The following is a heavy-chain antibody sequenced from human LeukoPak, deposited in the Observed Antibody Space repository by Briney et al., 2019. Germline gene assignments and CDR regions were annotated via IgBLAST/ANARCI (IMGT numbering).Heavy chain of an antibody. CDR3: ARVGRNYDFWSGSPGDYYMDV. CDR1: GFTFSSYS. V-gene: IGHV3-21*01. Sequence: GGSLRLSCAASGFTFSSYSMNWVRQAPGKGLEWVSSIISSSSYIYYADSVKGRFTISRDNAKNSLYLQMNSLRAEDTAVYYCARVGRNYDFWSGSPGDYYMDVWGKGTTVTVSS. J-gene: IGHJ6*03. CDR2: IISSSSYI. D-gene: IGHD3-3*01.